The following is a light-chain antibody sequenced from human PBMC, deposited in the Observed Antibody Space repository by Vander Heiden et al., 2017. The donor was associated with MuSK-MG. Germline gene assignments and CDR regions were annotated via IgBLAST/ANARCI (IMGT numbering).Light chain of an antibody. CDR1: SSDVGGYNY. V-gene: IGLV2-14*01. CDR3: SSYTSSSTSV. CDR2: DVS. J-gene: IGLJ2*01. Sequence: LAQPASVSGSPGQSITISCTGTSSDVGGYNYVSWYQQHPGKAPKLIIYDVSNRPSGVSNRFSGSKSGTTNSLTISGLQAEDEADYDCSSYTSSSTSVFGGGTKVTVL.